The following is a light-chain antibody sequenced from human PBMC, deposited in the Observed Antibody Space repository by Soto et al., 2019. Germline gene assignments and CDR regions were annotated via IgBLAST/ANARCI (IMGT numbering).Light chain of an antibody. J-gene: IGKJ2*01. CDR3: QQYNTFSPYT. CDR1: QSVTNW. CDR2: QAS. V-gene: IGKV1-5*03. Sequence: DIQMTQSPSTLSASVGDRVTITCRASQSVTNWLAWYQQKPGKPPKVLIYQASNLQSGVPSRFRGSGSGTEVTLTIDSLQPDDFATYYCQQYNTFSPYTFGQGTRLEIK.